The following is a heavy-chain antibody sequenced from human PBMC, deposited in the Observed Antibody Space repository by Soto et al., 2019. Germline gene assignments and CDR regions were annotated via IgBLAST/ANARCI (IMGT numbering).Heavy chain of an antibody. Sequence: SVKVSCKASGGTFSSYTISWVRQAPGQGLEWMGRIIPILGIANYAQKFQGRVTITADKSTSIAYMELSSLRSEDTAVYYCARASGPMVRGVIRGFDYWGQGTLVTVSS. D-gene: IGHD3-10*01. V-gene: IGHV1-69*02. CDR1: GGTFSSYT. CDR2: IIPILGIA. J-gene: IGHJ4*02. CDR3: ARASGPMVRGVIRGFDY.